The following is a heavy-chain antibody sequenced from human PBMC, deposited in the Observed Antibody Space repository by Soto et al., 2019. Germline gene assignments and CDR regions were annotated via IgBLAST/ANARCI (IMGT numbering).Heavy chain of an antibody. V-gene: IGHV1-46*03. CDR2: INPSGGST. Sequence: QVQLVQSGAEVKKPGASVKVSCKASGYTFSSYYMHWVRQAPGQGLEWMGIINPSGGSTSYAQKSQGRVTMTRDTSTSTAYMELSSLRSEDTAVYYCASHLPSVATFDYWGQGTLVNVSS. J-gene: IGHJ4*02. D-gene: IGHD5-12*01. CDR3: ASHLPSVATFDY. CDR1: GYTFSSYY.